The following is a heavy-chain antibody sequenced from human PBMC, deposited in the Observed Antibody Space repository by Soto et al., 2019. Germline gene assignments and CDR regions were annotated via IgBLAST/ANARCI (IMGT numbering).Heavy chain of an antibody. Sequence: ASVKVSCKASGYTFTGYYMHWVRQAPGQGLEWMGWINPNSGGTNYAQKFQGWVTMTRDTSISTAYMELSRLRSDDTAEYYCARDRGATTDIVVVPATVYGMDVWGQGTTVTVSS. D-gene: IGHD2-2*01. J-gene: IGHJ6*02. CDR3: ARDRGATTDIVVVPATVYGMDV. V-gene: IGHV1-2*04. CDR2: INPNSGGT. CDR1: GYTFTGYY.